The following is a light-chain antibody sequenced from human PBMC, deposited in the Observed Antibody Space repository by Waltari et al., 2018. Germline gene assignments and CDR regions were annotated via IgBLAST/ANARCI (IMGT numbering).Light chain of an antibody. CDR1: ALPRNY. V-gene: IGLV3-10*01. J-gene: IGLJ3*02. Sequence: SYELRQPPSVSVYPGQTARITCLGDALPRNYASWYQQKSGQPPVMVIYEDMKRPSGIPERFSGSNSGAVATLTISGAQFDDEADYYCLSADHSVDHRVFGGGTKLTVL. CDR3: LSADHSVDHRV. CDR2: EDM.